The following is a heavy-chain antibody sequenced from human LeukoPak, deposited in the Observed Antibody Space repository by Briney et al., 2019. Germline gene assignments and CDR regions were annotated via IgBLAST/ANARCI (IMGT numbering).Heavy chain of an antibody. V-gene: IGHV3-23*01. CDR3: AKDRFSRLDY. CDR1: GFTFSSYA. CDR2: ISGSGGNT. Sequence: GGSLRLSCAASGFTFSSYAMSWVRQAPGKGPEWVSAISGSGGNTYHAVSVKGRLPISRDNSKNTLYLQMNSLRAEDTAVYYCAKDRFSRLDYWGQGTLVTVSS. J-gene: IGHJ4*02.